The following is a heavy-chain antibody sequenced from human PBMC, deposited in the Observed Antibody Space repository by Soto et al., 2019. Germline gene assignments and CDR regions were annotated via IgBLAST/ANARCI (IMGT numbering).Heavy chain of an antibody. D-gene: IGHD3-10*01. J-gene: IGHJ6*02. V-gene: IGHV1-18*01. CDR3: AAAVVRGVNNYYYYGMDV. CDR2: ISAYNGNT. CDR1: GYTFTIYG. Sequence: ASVKVSCKAPGYTFTIYGISWVRQAPGQGLEWMGWISAYNGNTNYAQKLQGRVTMTTDTSTSTAYMELRSLRSDDTAVYYCAAAVVRGVNNYYYYGMDVWGQGTTVTVSS.